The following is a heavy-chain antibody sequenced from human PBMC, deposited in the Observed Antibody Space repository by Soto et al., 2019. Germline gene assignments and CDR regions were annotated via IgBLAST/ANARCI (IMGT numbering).Heavy chain of an antibody. CDR3: ARESIAVAGYFDY. J-gene: IGHJ4*02. CDR2: IYYSGST. V-gene: IGHV4-59*01. CDR1: GGSISSYY. D-gene: IGHD6-19*01. Sequence: SETLSLTCTVSGGSISSYYWSWIRQPPGKGLEWIGYIYYSGSTNYNPSLKSRVTISVDTSKNQFSLKLSSVTAADTAVYYCARESIAVAGYFDYWGQGTLVTVSS.